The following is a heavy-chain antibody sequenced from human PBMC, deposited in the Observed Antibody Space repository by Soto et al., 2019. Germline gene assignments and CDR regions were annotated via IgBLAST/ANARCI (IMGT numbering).Heavy chain of an antibody. V-gene: IGHV4-34*01. D-gene: IGHD2-15*01. CDR3: ASEWRDPRGRSY. CDR1: GGSFSGYY. CDR2: INHSGST. J-gene: IGHJ4*02. Sequence: SETLSLTCAVDGGSFSGYYWSWIRQPPGKGLEWIGEINHSGSTNYNPSLKSRVTISVDTSKNQFSLKLSSVTAADTAVYYCASEWRDPRGRSYWGQGTLVTVSS.